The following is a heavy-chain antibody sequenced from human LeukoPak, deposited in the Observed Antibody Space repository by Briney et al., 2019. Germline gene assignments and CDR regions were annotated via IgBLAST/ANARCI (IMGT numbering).Heavy chain of an antibody. D-gene: IGHD3-10*01. CDR1: GFTFSSYA. V-gene: IGHV3-23*01. CDR2: ISGSGGST. J-gene: IGHJ3*02. CDR3: AKDNTWFGELLGAFDI. Sequence: GGSLRLSCAASGFTFSSYAMSWVRQAPGKGLEWVSAISGSGGSTYYADSVKGRFTISRDNSKNTLYLQMNSLRAEDTAVYYCAKDNTWFGELLGAFDIWGQGTMVTVSS.